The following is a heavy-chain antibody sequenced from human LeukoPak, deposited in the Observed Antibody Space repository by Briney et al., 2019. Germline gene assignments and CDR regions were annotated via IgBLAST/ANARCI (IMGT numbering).Heavy chain of an antibody. D-gene: IGHD3-10*01. CDR1: GFTFDDYA. Sequence: PGGSLRLSCAASGFTFDDYAMHWVRQAPGKGLEWVSGISWNSGSIGYADSVKGRFTISRDNAKNSLYLQMNSLRAEDTAAYYCAKGSLLWFGELSPPYYFDYWGQGTLVTVSS. J-gene: IGHJ4*02. CDR2: ISWNSGSI. V-gene: IGHV3-9*01. CDR3: AKGSLLWFGELSPPYYFDY.